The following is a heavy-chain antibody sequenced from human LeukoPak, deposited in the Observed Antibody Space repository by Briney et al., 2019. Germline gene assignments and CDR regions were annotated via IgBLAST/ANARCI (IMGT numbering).Heavy chain of an antibody. J-gene: IGHJ6*04. Sequence: GASVKVSCKASGYTFTGYYMHWVRPAPGQGLEWMGWINPNSGGTNYVQKFQGRVTMTRDTSISTAYMELSRLRSDDTAVYYCARPTYYYDSSGYLPMGVWGKGTTVTVSS. CDR3: ARPTYYYDSSGYLPMGV. CDR2: INPNSGGT. V-gene: IGHV1-2*02. D-gene: IGHD3-22*01. CDR1: GYTFTGYY.